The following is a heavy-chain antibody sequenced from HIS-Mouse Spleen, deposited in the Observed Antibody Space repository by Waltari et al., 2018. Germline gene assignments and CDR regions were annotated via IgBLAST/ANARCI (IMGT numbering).Heavy chain of an antibody. CDR3: AREIPYSSSWYDWYFDL. V-gene: IGHV4-39*07. Sequence: QLQLQESGPGLVKPSETLSLTCTFSGGSISSSSYYRGWIRQPPGKGLEWIGSFYYSGSTYYNPSLKSRVTISVDTSKNQFSLKLSSVTAADTAVYYCAREIPYSSSWYDWYFDLWGRGTLVTVSS. CDR1: GGSISSSSYY. CDR2: FYYSGST. D-gene: IGHD6-13*01. J-gene: IGHJ2*01.